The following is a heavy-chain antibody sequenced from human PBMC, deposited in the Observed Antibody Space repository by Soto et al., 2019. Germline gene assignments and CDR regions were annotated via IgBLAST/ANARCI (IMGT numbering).Heavy chain of an antibody. Sequence: PSETLSLTCTVSGGSISSSSFYWGWIRQPPGKGLESIAAIYYSGSTYYNPSLKSRVTIFVDKAKNQFSLRLTSVTAADTAVYYCAREGGSYDSGGFLIRGAFDIWGQGTVVTVS. CDR1: GGSISSSSFY. V-gene: IGHV4-39*02. D-gene: IGHD3-22*01. CDR3: AREGGSYDSGGFLIRGAFDI. J-gene: IGHJ3*02. CDR2: IYYSGST.